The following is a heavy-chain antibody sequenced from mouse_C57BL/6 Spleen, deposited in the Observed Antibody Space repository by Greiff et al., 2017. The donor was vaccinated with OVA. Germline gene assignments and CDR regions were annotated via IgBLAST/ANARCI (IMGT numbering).Heavy chain of an antibody. CDR3: TTSGSSPYYFDY. V-gene: IGHV14-1*01. J-gene: IGHJ2*01. D-gene: IGHD1-1*01. Sequence: VQLQQSGAELVRPGASVKLSCTASGFNIKDYYMHWVKQRPEQGLEWIGRIDPEDGDTEYAPKFQGKATMTADTSSNTAYLQRSSLTSEDTAVYYCTTSGSSPYYFDYWGQGTTLTVSS. CDR1: GFNIKDYY. CDR2: IDPEDGDT.